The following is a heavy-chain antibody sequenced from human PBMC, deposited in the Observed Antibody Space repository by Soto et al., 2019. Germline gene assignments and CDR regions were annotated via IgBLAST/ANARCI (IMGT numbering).Heavy chain of an antibody. CDR2: INHSGST. CDR3: ARGEYSSSSGFDP. J-gene: IGHJ5*02. CDR1: GGSFSGYY. V-gene: IGHV4-34*01. Sequence: SETLSLTCAVYGGSFSGYYWSWIRQPPGKGLEWIGEINHSGSTNYNPSLKSRVTISVDTSKNQFSLKLSSVTAADTAVYYCARGEYSSSSGFDPWGQGTLVTVSS. D-gene: IGHD6-6*01.